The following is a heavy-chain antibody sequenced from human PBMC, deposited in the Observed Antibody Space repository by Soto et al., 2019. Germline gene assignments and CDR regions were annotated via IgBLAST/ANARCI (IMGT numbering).Heavy chain of an antibody. V-gene: IGHV3-23*01. J-gene: IGHJ4*02. Sequence: GGSLRLSCAASGFTFSSYSMAWVRQAPGKGLEWVSSISVSGANAYYADSVKGRFTISRDNSKNTVYLQMNSLRVEDTAVYYCAKVVPGDCSSITCRYFDYWGLGTLVTVSS. D-gene: IGHD2-2*01. CDR1: GFTFSSYS. CDR3: AKVVPGDCSSITCRYFDY. CDR2: ISVSGANA.